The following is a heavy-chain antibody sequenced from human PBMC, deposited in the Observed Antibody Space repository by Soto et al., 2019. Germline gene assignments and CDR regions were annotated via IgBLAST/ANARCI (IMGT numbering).Heavy chain of an antibody. D-gene: IGHD5-12*01. J-gene: IGHJ6*02. CDR2: IWYDGSNK. CDR3: AREGDGDGYNLSGMDV. CDR1: GFTFSSYG. V-gene: IGHV3-33*01. Sequence: GGSLRLSCAASGFTFSSYGMHWVRQAPGKGLEWVAVIWYDGSNKYYADSVKGRFTISRGNSKNTLYLQMNSLRAEDTAVYYCAREGDGDGYNLSGMDVWGQGTTVTVSS.